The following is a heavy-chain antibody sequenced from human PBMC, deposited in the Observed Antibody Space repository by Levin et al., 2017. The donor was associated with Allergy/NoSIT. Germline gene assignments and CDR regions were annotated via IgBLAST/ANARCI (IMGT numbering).Heavy chain of an antibody. CDR3: ARIEYSSSADNWFDP. Sequence: GESLKISCKASGYTFTGYYMHWVRQAPGQGLEWMGWINPNSGGTNYAQKFQGRVTMTRDTSISTAYMELSRLRSDDTAVYYCARIEYSSSADNWFDPWGQGTLVTVSS. CDR2: INPNSGGT. CDR1: GYTFTGYY. V-gene: IGHV1-2*02. J-gene: IGHJ5*02. D-gene: IGHD6-6*01.